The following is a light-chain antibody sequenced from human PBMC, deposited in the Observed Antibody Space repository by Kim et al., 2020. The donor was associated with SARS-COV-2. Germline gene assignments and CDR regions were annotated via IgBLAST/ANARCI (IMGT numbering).Light chain of an antibody. CDR1: NIGAKS. CDR2: YDS. J-gene: IGLJ3*02. CDR3: KVWDRTSDRV. V-gene: IGLV3-21*04. Sequence: VAPGKTASITCGGDNIGAKSVHWYQQKPGQAPVVVIYYDSGRPSGIPERFSGSNAGNTAALTISRVEAGDEADYYCKVWDRTSDRVFGGGTQLTVL.